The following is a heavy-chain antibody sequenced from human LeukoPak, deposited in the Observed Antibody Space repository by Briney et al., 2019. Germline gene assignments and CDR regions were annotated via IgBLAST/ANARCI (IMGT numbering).Heavy chain of an antibody. D-gene: IGHD7-27*01. CDR2: VDYSGSA. CDR1: GGSISNSDYY. CDR3: ARHGSNWGLLSDAFDI. J-gene: IGHJ3*02. Sequence: SETLSLTCTVSGGSISNSDYYWGWIRQPPGKGLEWIGSVDYSGSAYYNLSLRSRGTIFVDTSKNQFSLKLNSLTAADTAVYYCARHGSNWGLLSDAFDIWGQGTMVTVSS. V-gene: IGHV4-39*01.